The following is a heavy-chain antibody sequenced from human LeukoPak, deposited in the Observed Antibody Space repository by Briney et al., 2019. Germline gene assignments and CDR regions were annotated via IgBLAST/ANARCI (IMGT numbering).Heavy chain of an antibody. CDR1: GGSISSYY. CDR3: ARGTYYYYMDV. Sequence: SETLSLTCTVSGGSISSYYWSWIRQPPGKGLEWIGNIHISGSTNYNPSLKSRVTTSVDTSKNQFSLKLSSATAADTAVYYCARGTYYYYMDVWGKGTTVTVSS. D-gene: IGHD1-7*01. V-gene: IGHV4-4*09. J-gene: IGHJ6*03. CDR2: IHISGST.